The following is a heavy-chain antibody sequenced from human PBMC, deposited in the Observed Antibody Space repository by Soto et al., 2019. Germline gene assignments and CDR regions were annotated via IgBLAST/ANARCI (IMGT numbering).Heavy chain of an antibody. V-gene: IGHV4-39*01. CDR2: IYYSGSN. J-gene: IGHJ4*02. CDR1: GGSISSSSYY. CDR3: ASLMSGSGSYGIDY. D-gene: IGHD3-10*01. Sequence: QLQLQESGPGLVKPSETLSLTCTVSGGSISSSSYYWGWIRQPPGKGLEWIGSIYYSGSNYYNPSLKSRVTISVDTSKNQFSLKLSSVTAADTAVYYCASLMSGSGSYGIDYWGQGTLVTVSS.